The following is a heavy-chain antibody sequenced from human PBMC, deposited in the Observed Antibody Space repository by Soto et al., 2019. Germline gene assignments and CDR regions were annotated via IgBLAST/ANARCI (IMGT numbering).Heavy chain of an antibody. V-gene: IGHV1-18*04. CDR1: GYTFTSYG. J-gene: IGHJ4*02. CDR2: ISAYNGNT. D-gene: IGHD6-13*01. CDR3: ATTSKLLAAAGTEWVY. Sequence: QVPLVQSGAEVKKPGASVKVSCKASGYTFTSYGISWVRQAPGQGLEWMGWISAYNGNTNYAQKLQGRVTMTTDTSTSTAYMELRSLRSDDTAVYYCATTSKLLAAAGTEWVYWGQGTLVTVSS.